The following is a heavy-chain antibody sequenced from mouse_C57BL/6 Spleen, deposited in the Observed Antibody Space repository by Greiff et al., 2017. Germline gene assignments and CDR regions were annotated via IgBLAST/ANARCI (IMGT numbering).Heavy chain of an antibody. J-gene: IGHJ2*01. CDR2: IYPRSGNT. V-gene: IGHV1-81*01. CDR3: ARWDYYGSSYPLDY. D-gene: IGHD1-1*01. CDR1: GYTFTSYG. Sequence: VQLQESGAELARPGASVKLSCKASGYTFTSYGISWVKQRTGQGLEWIGEIYPRSGNTYYNEKFKGKATLTADKSSSTAYMELRSLTSEDSAVYFCARWDYYGSSYPLDYWGQGTTLTVSS.